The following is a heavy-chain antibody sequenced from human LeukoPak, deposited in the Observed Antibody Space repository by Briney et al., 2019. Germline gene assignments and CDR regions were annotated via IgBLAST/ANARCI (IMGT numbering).Heavy chain of an antibody. V-gene: IGHV3-30*18. CDR2: ISYDGSKK. D-gene: IGHD3-22*01. J-gene: IGHJ4*02. CDR1: GFTFSSYG. CDR3: AKLGFDSSGSHPLVDY. Sequence: GGSLRLSCAASGFTFSSYGMHWVRQAPGRGLEWVGFISYDGSKKFYADFVKGRFSISRDNSKNTLYVQMNSLGAEDTALYYCAKLGFDSSGSHPLVDYWGQGTPVTVSS.